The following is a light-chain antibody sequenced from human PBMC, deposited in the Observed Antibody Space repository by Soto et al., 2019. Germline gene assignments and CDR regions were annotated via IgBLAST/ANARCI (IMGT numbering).Light chain of an antibody. Sequence: EILLTQSPDSLSLSPGDRATLSCRASQSFSSTFFAWSQQKPGQAPRLLIYGASSRATGIPDRFSGSGSGTDFTLTISRLESEDFAVYYCQQYASSVTFGQGTKVEIK. CDR1: QSFSSTF. CDR3: QQYASSVT. CDR2: GAS. V-gene: IGKV3-20*01. J-gene: IGKJ1*01.